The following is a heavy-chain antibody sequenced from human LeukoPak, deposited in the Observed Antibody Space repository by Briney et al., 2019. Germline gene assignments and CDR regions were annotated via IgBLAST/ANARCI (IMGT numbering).Heavy chain of an antibody. CDR3: AREGYSSSSSDY. Sequence: XWFSGINWNGGSTGYADSVKGRFTISRDNAKNSLYLQMNSLRAEDTALYYCAREGYSSSSSDYWGQGTLVTVSS. D-gene: IGHD6-6*01. J-gene: IGHJ4*02. CDR2: INWNGGST. V-gene: IGHV3-20*03.